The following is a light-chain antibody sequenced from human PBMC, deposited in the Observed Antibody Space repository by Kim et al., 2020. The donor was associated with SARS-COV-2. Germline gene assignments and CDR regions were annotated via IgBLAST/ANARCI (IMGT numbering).Light chain of an antibody. V-gene: IGKV3-20*01. J-gene: IGKJ2*02. Sequence: LCPGERATLSCRASQSISSSSLAWDQQKPGQAPRLLIYDTSTRATSIPDKVSGSGSGTDFSLTISRLEAEDFAVYYCQQHGSTPRTFGQGTKLEI. CDR2: DTS. CDR1: QSISSSS. CDR3: QQHGSTPRT.